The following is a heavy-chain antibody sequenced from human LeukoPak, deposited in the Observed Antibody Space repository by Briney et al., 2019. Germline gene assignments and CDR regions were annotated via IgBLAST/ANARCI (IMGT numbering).Heavy chain of an antibody. J-gene: IGHJ2*01. Sequence: GGSLRLSCAASGFTFSSYEMNWVRQAPGKGLEWVPYISSSGSTIYYADSVKGRFTISRDNAKNSLYLQMNSLRAEDTAVYYCARDDFWSGYSYDLWGRGTLVTVSS. V-gene: IGHV3-48*03. CDR2: ISSSGSTI. D-gene: IGHD3-3*01. CDR3: ARDDFWSGYSYDL. CDR1: GFTFSSYE.